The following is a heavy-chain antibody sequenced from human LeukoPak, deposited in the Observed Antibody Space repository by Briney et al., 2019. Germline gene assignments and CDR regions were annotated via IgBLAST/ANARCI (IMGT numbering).Heavy chain of an antibody. Sequence: GGSLRLSCAASGFSFSTYAMTWVRQVPGKGLEWVSAISGSGGSTYSADSVEGRFTISRDSSKNTLYLQMNSLRAEDTAVYFCAKAGIEVLKGKYYFDYWGQGTLVTVSS. CDR3: AKAGIEVLKGKYYFDY. J-gene: IGHJ4*02. CDR1: GFSFSTYA. CDR2: ISGSGGST. V-gene: IGHV3-23*01. D-gene: IGHD6-19*01.